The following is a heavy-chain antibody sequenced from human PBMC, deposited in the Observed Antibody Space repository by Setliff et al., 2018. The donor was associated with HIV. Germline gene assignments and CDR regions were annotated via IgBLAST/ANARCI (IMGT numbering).Heavy chain of an antibody. CDR3: AGPRGDEAFDV. V-gene: IGHV1-69*10. CDR1: GGTSSAHA. J-gene: IGHJ3*01. CDR2: IISILDIT. Sequence: SVKVSCKASGGTSSAHAINWVRQAPGQGLEWMGQIISILDITSYTQKLQGRVSITADKSTSTFYMELSDLTSADTAVYYCAGPRGDEAFDVWGQGTKVTVSS. D-gene: IGHD3-10*01.